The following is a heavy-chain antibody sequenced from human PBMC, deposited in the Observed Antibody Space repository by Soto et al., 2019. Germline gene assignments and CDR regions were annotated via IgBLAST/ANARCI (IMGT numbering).Heavy chain of an antibody. CDR1: GFTFSSYA. J-gene: IGHJ4*02. V-gene: IGHV3-30-3*01. Sequence: QVQLVESGGGVVQPGRSLRLSCAASGFTFSSYAMHWVRQAPGKGLEWVAVISYDGSNKYYADSVKGRFTISRDDSKNTLYLQMNSMRAEDTAVDYCARAPIWQEYFDYWGQGTLVTVSS. CDR3: ARAPIWQEYFDY. CDR2: ISYDGSNK. D-gene: IGHD6-6*01.